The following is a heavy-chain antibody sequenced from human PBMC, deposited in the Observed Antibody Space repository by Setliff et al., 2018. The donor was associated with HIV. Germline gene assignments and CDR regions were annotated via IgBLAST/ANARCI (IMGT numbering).Heavy chain of an antibody. CDR2: MNPNSGNT. D-gene: IGHD6-13*01. CDR3: ASSWSRIRYYGMDV. V-gene: IGHV1-8*01. J-gene: IGHJ6*02. CDR1: GYTFSTYD. Sequence: ASVKVSCKASGYTFSTYDFNWVRQAAGQGLEWMGWMNPNSGNTGYAQKFQGRVTMTRNTSISTAYMELSSLRSDDTAVYYCASSWSRIRYYGMDVWGQGTTVTVSS.